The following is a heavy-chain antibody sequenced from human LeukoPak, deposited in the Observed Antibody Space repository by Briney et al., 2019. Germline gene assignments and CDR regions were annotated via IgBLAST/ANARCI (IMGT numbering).Heavy chain of an antibody. D-gene: IGHD4-17*01. CDR3: AREPYGDFYGMDV. CDR2: ISSSSSYI. V-gene: IGHV3-21*01. Sequence: PGGSLRLSCAASGFTFSSYSVNWVRQAPGKGLEWVSSISSSSSYIYYADSVKGRFTISRDNAKNSLYLQMNSLRAEDTAVYYCAREPYGDFYGMDVWGQGTTVTVSS. J-gene: IGHJ6*02. CDR1: GFTFSSYS.